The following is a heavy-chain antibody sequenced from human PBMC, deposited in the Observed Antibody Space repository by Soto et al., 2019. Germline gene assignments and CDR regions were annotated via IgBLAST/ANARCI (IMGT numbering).Heavy chain of an antibody. CDR1: GFTLSMSA. CDR2: ISDSGDRT. Sequence: EVQLMESGGGLVQPGGSLRLSCASSGFTLSMSAVNWVRQAPGKGLEWVSYISDSGDRTYYADSVKGRFTISRDRSKNTVSLQMDSLRAEDTAVYYCAKDRGISVKAGDAFDVWGQGKKVTVSS. D-gene: IGHD3-16*02. V-gene: IGHV3-23*01. CDR3: AKDRGISVKAGDAFDV. J-gene: IGHJ3*01.